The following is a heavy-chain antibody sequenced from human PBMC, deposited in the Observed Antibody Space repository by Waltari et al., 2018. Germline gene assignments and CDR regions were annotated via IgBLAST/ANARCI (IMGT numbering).Heavy chain of an antibody. V-gene: IGHV1-69*01. CDR2: STPILGTA. CDR3: ARDRVAVVDYYYGMDV. CDR1: GGTFSSYA. D-gene: IGHD2-15*01. J-gene: IGHJ6*02. Sequence: QVQLVQSGAEVKKPGSSVKVSCKASGGTFSSYAISWVRQAPGQGLEWMGGSTPILGTANYAQKFQGRVTITADESTSTAYMELSSLRSEDTAVYYCARDRVAVVDYYYGMDVWGQGTTVTVSS.